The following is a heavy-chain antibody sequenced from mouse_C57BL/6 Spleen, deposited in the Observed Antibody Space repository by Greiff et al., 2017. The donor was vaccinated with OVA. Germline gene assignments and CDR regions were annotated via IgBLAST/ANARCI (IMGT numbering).Heavy chain of an antibody. Sequence: VQLQQPGAELVKPGASVKMSCKASGYTFTSYWITWVKQRPGQGLEWIGDIYPGSGSTNYNEKFKSKATLTVDTSSSTAYMQLSSLTSEDSAVYYCARQRTYYSNYDAMDYWGQGTSVTVSS. J-gene: IGHJ4*01. CDR3: ARQRTYYSNYDAMDY. CDR2: IYPGSGST. CDR1: GYTFTSYW. V-gene: IGHV1-55*01. D-gene: IGHD2-5*01.